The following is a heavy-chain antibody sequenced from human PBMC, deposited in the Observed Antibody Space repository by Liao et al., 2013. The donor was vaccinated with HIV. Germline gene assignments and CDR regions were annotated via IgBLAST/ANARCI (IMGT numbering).Heavy chain of an antibody. CDR2: IFTGMSTTGTA. Sequence: QVRLQESGPGLVKPSQTLSLTCTVSGDLIRRDNYYWTWIRQPAGRGLEWIGHIFTGMSTTGTANYNPSLKSRVSISADTSSNHVSLKLTSVTAADTAVYYCARLSWRGWYSGLDYWGQGTLVTVSS. J-gene: IGHJ4*02. V-gene: IGHV4-61*02. CDR3: ARLSWRGWYSGLDY. CDR1: GDLIRRDNYY. D-gene: IGHD6-19*01.